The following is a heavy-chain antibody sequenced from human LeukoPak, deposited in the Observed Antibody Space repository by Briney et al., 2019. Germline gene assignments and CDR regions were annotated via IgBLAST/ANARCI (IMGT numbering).Heavy chain of an antibody. Sequence: PGGSLRPSCAASGFTFSRYWMHWVRQAPGKGLVWVSRINSDGSSTTYADSVKGRFTISRDNAKNTLYLQMNNLRAEDTAVYYCARDLSSGYYPELFDYWGQGTLVTVSS. CDR1: GFTFSRYW. D-gene: IGHD3-22*01. J-gene: IGHJ4*02. V-gene: IGHV3-74*01. CDR2: INSDGSST. CDR3: ARDLSSGYYPELFDY.